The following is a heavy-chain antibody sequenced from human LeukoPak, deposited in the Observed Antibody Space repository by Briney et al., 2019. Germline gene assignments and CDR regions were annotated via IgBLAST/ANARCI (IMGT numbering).Heavy chain of an antibody. CDR1: GFTVSSNY. J-gene: IGHJ6*02. V-gene: IGHV3-53*01. D-gene: IGHD5-18*01. CDR2: IYSGGST. Sequence: GGSLRLSCAASGFTVSSNYMSWVRQAPGKGLEWVSVIYSGGSTHYADSVKGRFTISRDNSKNTLYLQMNSLRAEDTAVYYCARDTPPASGYSYGPHYYGMDVWGQGTTVTVSS. CDR3: ARDTPPASGYSYGPHYYGMDV.